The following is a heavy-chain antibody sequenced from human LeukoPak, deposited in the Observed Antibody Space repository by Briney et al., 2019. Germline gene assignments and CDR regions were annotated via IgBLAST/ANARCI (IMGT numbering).Heavy chain of an antibody. V-gene: IGHV3-20*04. CDR3: ARDQVSIAGTGIDY. D-gene: IGHD6-13*01. J-gene: IGHJ4*02. CDR1: GFTFDDYG. Sequence: PGGSLRLSCAASGFTFDDYGMSWVRQAPGKGLEWVSGINWNGGSTGYADSVKGRFTISRDNAKNSLYLQMNRLRAEDTAVYYCARDQVSIAGTGIDYWGQGTLVTVSS. CDR2: INWNGGST.